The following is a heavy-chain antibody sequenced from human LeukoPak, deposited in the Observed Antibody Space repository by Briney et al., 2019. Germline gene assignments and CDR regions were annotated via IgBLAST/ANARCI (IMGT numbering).Heavy chain of an antibody. J-gene: IGHJ4*02. CDR1: GFTLSTYS. D-gene: IGHD4-17*01. CDR2: INSDTYRNTI. V-gene: IGHV3-48*02. Sequence: PGGSLRLSCAASGFTLSTYSMNWVRQAPGKGLEWISYINSDTYRNTIHYADTVKGRFTISRDNAKSSLYLQMNSLRDEDTAVYYCARDRDYAFDYWGQGTLVTVSS. CDR3: ARDRDYAFDY.